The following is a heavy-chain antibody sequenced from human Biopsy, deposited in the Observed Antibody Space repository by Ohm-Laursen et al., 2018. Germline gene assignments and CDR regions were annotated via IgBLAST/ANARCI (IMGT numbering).Heavy chain of an antibody. V-gene: IGHV4-31*01. CDR3: ARRPYGGTRYWYFDL. J-gene: IGHJ2*01. CDR2: IYYSGTT. Sequence: SDTLSLTCTVSGGSVSSGGFYWSWIRQHPGKGLEWIGHIYYSGTTYYNPSLKSLVTISVDTSKNQFSLKLNSVTAADTAVYYCARRPYGGTRYWYFDLWGRGTLVTVSS. CDR1: GGSVSSGGFY. D-gene: IGHD4-23*01.